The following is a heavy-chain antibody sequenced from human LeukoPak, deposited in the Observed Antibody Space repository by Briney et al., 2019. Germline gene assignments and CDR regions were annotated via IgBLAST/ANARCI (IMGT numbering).Heavy chain of an antibody. V-gene: IGHV3-21*01. CDR1: GFTFSSYS. CDR2: ISERSSYI. J-gene: IGHJ3*02. Sequence: PGGPLRLSCAASGFTFSSYSVNWVRQAPGKGLEWVSSISERSSYIYYADSMKGRFTISRDNAKNSLYLQMNSLRAEDTAVYYCARSTHRQNDAFDSWGQGTVVTVSS. CDR3: ARSTHRQNDAFDS.